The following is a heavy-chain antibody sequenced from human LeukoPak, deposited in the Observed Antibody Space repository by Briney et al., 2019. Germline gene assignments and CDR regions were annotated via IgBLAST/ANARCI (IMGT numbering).Heavy chain of an antibody. D-gene: IGHD3-22*01. CDR1: GGSFSGYY. CDR3: ARGYYYDSSGYYPRRYYYGMDV. J-gene: IGHJ6*02. Sequence: SETLSLTCAVYGGSFSGYYWSWIRQPPGKGLEWIGEINHSGSTNYNPSLKSRVTISVDTSKNQFSLKLSSVTAADTAVYYCARGYYYDSSGYYPRRYYYGMDVWGQGTTVTVSS. V-gene: IGHV4-34*01. CDR2: INHSGST.